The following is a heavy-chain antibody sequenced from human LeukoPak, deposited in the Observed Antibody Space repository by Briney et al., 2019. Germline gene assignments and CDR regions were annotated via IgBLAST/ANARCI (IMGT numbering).Heavy chain of an antibody. CDR3: AREYYDILTGYRYFDY. J-gene: IGHJ4*02. CDR2: IYYSGST. Sequence: PSETLSLTCAVSGGSISSGGYSWSWIRQPPGKGLEWIGYIYYSGSTYYNPSLKSRVTISVDTSKNQFSLKLSSVTTADTAVYYCAREYYDILTGYRYFDYWGQGTLVTVSS. V-gene: IGHV4-30-4*07. D-gene: IGHD3-9*01. CDR1: GGSISSGGYS.